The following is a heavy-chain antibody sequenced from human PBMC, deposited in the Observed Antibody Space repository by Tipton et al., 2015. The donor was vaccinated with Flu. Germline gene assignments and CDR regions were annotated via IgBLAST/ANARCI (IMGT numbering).Heavy chain of an antibody. Sequence: SLRLSCAASGFRFSDYYMSWIRQAPGKGLEWVSHISGSDNIINYADSVKGRFTISRDNAKNSLYLQMNSLGAEDTAIYYCARDHPPSITVLGEITDYFGMDVWGQGTTVTVSS. CDR1: GFRFSDYY. CDR2: ISGSDNII. J-gene: IGHJ6*02. D-gene: IGHD3-3*01. V-gene: IGHV3-11*01. CDR3: ARDHPPSITVLGEITDYFGMDV.